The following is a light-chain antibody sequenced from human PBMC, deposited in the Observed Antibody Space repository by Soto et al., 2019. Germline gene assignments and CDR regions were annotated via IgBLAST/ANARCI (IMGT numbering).Light chain of an antibody. CDR3: QQYGSSLFT. CDR1: QSVISSY. J-gene: IGKJ3*01. V-gene: IGKV3-20*01. CDR2: GAS. Sequence: DIVLTQSPGTLALYPGERATLSCRASQSVISSYLAWYQQKPGQAPRLLIYGASSRATGIPDRFSGSGSGTDFNLTISRLEPEDFAVYYCQQYGSSLFTFGPGTKVDIK.